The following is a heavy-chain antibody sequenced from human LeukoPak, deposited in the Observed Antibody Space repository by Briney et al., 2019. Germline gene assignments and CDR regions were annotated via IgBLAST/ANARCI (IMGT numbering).Heavy chain of an antibody. CDR1: GGSISSYY. V-gene: IGHV4-59*08. Sequence: NPSETLSLTCTVSGGSISSYYWSWLRQPPGKGLEWIGYIYYSGSTNYNPSLKSRVTISVDTSKNQFSLKLSSVTAADTAVYYCASLHGYGSGRPWGQGTLVTVSS. D-gene: IGHD3-10*01. J-gene: IGHJ5*02. CDR2: IYYSGST. CDR3: ASLHGYGSGRP.